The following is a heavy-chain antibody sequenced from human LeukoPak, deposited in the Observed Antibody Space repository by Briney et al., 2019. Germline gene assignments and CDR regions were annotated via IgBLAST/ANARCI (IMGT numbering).Heavy chain of an antibody. CDR1: GFTFSNAW. D-gene: IGHD3-16*01. V-gene: IGHV3-15*01. CDR3: TSRSHMFGGAFDI. CDR2: IKSKTDGGTT. Sequence: GGSLSLSCAASGFTFSNAWMSWVRRAPGRGLEWVGRIKSKTDGGTTDYAAPVKGRFTISRDDSKNTLSLQMNSLKTEDTAVYYCTSRSHMFGGAFDIWGQGTIVTVSS. J-gene: IGHJ3*02.